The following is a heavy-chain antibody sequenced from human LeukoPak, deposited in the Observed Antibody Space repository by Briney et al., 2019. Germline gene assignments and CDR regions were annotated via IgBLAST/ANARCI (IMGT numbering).Heavy chain of an antibody. CDR2: IKQDGNEK. Sequence: GGSLRLSCAASGFTFSNYWMNWVREAPGKGLEWVSNIKQDGNEKYYVDSVKGRFTISRDNARNSVSLQMDGLRAEDTAVYYCASLEMTTIFTYDYWGQGTLSPSPQ. J-gene: IGHJ4*02. V-gene: IGHV3-7*01. CDR1: GFTFSNYW. D-gene: IGHD5-24*01. CDR3: ASLEMTTIFTYDY.